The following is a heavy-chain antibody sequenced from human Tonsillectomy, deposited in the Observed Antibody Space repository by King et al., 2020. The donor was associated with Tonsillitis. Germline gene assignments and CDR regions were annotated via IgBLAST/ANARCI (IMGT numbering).Heavy chain of an antibody. Sequence: VQLVESGGGLVKPGGSLRLSCAASGFIFSDYYMSWIRQAPGKGLEWVSYISGSGSTTYYADSVKGRFTISRDNARNLVFLQMNSLRVEDTAKYYCAKGVHLPSWGQGTLVTVSS. CDR1: GFIFSDYY. D-gene: IGHD3-10*02. CDR2: ISGSGSTT. J-gene: IGHJ5*02. V-gene: IGHV3-11*01. CDR3: AKGVHLPS.